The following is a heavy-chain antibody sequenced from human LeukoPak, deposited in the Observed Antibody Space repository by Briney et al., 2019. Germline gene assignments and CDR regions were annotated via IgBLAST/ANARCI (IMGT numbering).Heavy chain of an antibody. V-gene: IGHV1-8*03. Sequence: ASVKVSCKASGYTFTSYDINWVRQATGQGLEWMGWMNPNSGNTGYAQKFQGRVTITRNTSISTAYMELSSLRSEDTAVYYCARHAAAVGEWFGQSSLDYWGQGTLVTVSS. CDR3: ARHAAAVGEWFGQSSLDY. CDR1: GYTFTSYD. CDR2: MNPNSGNT. D-gene: IGHD3-10*01. J-gene: IGHJ4*02.